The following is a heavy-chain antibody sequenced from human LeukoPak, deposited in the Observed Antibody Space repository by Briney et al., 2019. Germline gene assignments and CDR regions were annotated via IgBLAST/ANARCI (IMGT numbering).Heavy chain of an antibody. D-gene: IGHD2-2*01. CDR2: MNPNSGNT. CDR3: ARGPIVVVPAAMRGDIGDAFDI. Sequence: ASVKVSCKASGYTFTSYDISWVRQATGQGLEWMGWMNPNSGNTGYAQKFQGRVTMTRNTSISTAYMELSSLRSEDTAVYYCARGPIVVVPAAMRGDIGDAFDIWGQGTMVTVSS. J-gene: IGHJ3*02. CDR1: GYTFTSYD. V-gene: IGHV1-8*01.